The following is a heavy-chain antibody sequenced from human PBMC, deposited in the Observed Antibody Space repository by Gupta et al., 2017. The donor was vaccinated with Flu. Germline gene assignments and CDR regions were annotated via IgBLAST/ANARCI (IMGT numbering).Heavy chain of an antibody. J-gene: IGHJ4*02. CDR3: AKVGATGVYYFDY. CDR1: GGSISSSSYY. CDR2: IYYSGST. Sequence: QLQLQESGPGLVKPSETLSLTCTVSGGSISSSSYYWGWIRQPPGKGLEWIGSIYYSGSTYYNPSLKSRVTISVDTSKNQFSLKLSSVTAADTAVYYCAKVGATGVYYFDYWGQGTLVTVSS. V-gene: IGHV4-39*01. D-gene: IGHD1-26*01.